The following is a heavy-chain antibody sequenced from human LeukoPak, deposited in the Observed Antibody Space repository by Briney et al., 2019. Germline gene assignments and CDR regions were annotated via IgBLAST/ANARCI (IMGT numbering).Heavy chain of an antibody. J-gene: IGHJ5*02. CDR2: IIPIFGTA. D-gene: IGHD6-6*01. Sequence: GASVKVSCKTSGGTFSSYTISWVRQAPGQGLEWMGGIIPIFGTANYAQKFQGRVTITADESTSTAYMELSSLRSGDTAVYYCAASRIAARQYTWFDPWGQGTLVTVSS. CDR1: GGTFSSYT. CDR3: AASRIAARQYTWFDP. V-gene: IGHV1-69*01.